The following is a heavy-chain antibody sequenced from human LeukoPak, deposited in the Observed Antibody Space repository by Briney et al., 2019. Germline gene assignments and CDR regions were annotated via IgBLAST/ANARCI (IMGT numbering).Heavy chain of an antibody. CDR2: INPKSGGT. Sequence: ASVKVSCKASGYTFIDYYIHWVRQAPGQGLEWMAWINPKSGGTKYEQRFQGRVTMTRDTSISTAYMELRRLQSDDTAVYYCARGGHCGGGYCGDWDYYYYMDVWGKGTTVTISS. J-gene: IGHJ6*03. D-gene: IGHD2-15*01. CDR3: ARGGHCGGGYCGDWDYYYYMDV. CDR1: GYTFIDYY. V-gene: IGHV1-2*02.